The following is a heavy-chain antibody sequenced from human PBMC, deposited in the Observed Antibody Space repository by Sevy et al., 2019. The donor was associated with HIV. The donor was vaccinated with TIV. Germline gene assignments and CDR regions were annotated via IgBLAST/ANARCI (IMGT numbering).Heavy chain of an antibody. D-gene: IGHD3-10*01. V-gene: IGHV3-21*01. CDR2: ISSGSSYI. CDR1: GFTFSNYF. Sequence: GGSLRLSCAASGFTFSNYFMNWVRQAPGKGLEWVSSISSGSSYIFYVGSLKGRFTISRDNAKNSLYLHMNSLRAEDTAVYYCARGDYYGSLYYFDYWGPRTLVTVSS. CDR3: ARGDYYGSLYYFDY. J-gene: IGHJ4*02.